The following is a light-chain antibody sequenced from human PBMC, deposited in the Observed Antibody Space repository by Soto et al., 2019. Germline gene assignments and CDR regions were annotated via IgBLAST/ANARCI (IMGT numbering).Light chain of an antibody. J-gene: IGKJ4*01. CDR1: QSVGTS. CDR2: GAS. CDR3: QKYSDYVT. V-gene: IGKV3D-15*01. Sequence: EIVMTQFPDSLCVSPGESATLSCRASQSVGTSLAWYQQKPGQAPRLLIYGASTRASGCPPRFRGSGSGTEFTLNINYLRSEDIAVYYCQKYSDYVTFGGGTKVEV.